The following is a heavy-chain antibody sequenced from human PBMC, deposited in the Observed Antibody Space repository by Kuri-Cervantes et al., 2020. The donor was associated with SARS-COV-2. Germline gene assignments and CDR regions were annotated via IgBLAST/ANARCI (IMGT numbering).Heavy chain of an antibody. CDR3: ARGTVGAPGGGMDV. CDR1: GGSISSHY. V-gene: IGHV4-4*07. D-gene: IGHD1-26*01. J-gene: IGHJ6*02. CDR2: IYTSGST. Sequence: GSLRLSCTVSGGSISSHYWSWIRQPAGKGLEWIGRIYTSGSTNYNPSLKSRVTISVDTSKNQFSLKLSSVTAADTAVYYCARGTVGAPGGGMDVWGQGNTVTVSS.